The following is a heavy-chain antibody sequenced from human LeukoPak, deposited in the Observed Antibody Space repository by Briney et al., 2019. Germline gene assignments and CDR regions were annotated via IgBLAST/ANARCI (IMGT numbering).Heavy chain of an antibody. CDR3: ARVMGITTAGTGFAFDL. V-gene: IGHV3-33*01. Sequence: GGSLRLSCVASGFTFSNYGFHWVRQAPGTGLEWVAVIWYDGSNTYYGDSVKGRFTVSRDNSKNTLYLQMNSLRAEDTALYYCARVMGITTAGTGFAFDLWGPGTMVTVSS. CDR2: IWYDGSNT. D-gene: IGHD6-13*01. J-gene: IGHJ3*01. CDR1: GFTFSNYG.